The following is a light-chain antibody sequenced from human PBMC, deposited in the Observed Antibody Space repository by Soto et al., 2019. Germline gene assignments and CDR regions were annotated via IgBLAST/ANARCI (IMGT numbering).Light chain of an antibody. CDR1: SSDVGSFNL. CDR2: EVS. J-gene: IGLJ1*01. Sequence: QSLLTQLASVSGSPGQSITISCPGTSSDVGSFNLVSWNQKHPGKAPKLMFYEVSKRPSGVSNRFSGSKSGNTASLTISGLQTEDEADYYCCSYAGSSTFYVFGTGTKVTVL. CDR3: CSYAGSSTFYV. V-gene: IGLV2-23*02.